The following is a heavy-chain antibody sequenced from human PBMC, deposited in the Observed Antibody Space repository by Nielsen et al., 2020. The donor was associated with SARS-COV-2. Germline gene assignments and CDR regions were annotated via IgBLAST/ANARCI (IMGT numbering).Heavy chain of an antibody. J-gene: IGHJ4*02. CDR3: AAAEDYDFWSGYYTFDY. CDR1: GGSFSGYY. CDR2: INHSGST. Sequence: GSLRLSCAVYGGSFSGYYWSWIRQPPGKGLEWIGEINHSGSTNYNPSLKSRVTISVDTSKNQFSLKLSSVTAADTAVYYCAAAEDYDFWSGYYTFDYWGQGTLVTVSS. V-gene: IGHV4-34*01. D-gene: IGHD3-3*01.